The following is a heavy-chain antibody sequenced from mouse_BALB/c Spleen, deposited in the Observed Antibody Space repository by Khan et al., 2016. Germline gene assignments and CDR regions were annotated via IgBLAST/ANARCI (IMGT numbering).Heavy chain of an antibody. V-gene: IGHV5-6-3*01. Sequence: EVELVESGGGLVQPGGSLKLSCAASGFTFSTYAMSWVRQTPDKRLELVATINSNGGSTYYPDNVKGRFTISRDNAKNTLYLQMSSLKSDDTAMYYCARVRQAVDYWGQGTSVTVSS. CDR1: GFTFSTYA. D-gene: IGHD2-14*01. CDR2: INSNGGST. J-gene: IGHJ4*01. CDR3: ARVRQAVDY.